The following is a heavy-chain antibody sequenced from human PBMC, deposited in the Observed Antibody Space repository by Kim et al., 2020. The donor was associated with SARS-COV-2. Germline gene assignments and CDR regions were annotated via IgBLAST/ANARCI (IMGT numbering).Heavy chain of an antibody. Sequence: EDGSGKYYVDSVKGRFTVSRDNAENSLYLQMNSLRAEDTAVYYCSRDLDVWGKGAAVTVSS. J-gene: IGHJ6*04. CDR2: EDGSGK. CDR3: SRDLDV. V-gene: IGHV3-7*01.